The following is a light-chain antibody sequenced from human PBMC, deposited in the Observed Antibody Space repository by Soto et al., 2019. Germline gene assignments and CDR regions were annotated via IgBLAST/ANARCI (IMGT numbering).Light chain of an antibody. V-gene: IGKV3-11*01. J-gene: IGKJ5*01. CDR3: QHYAGGSRIT. CDR2: DAS. Sequence: EIVLTQSPATLSLSPGERATLPCRASQSVSSYLAWYQQKPGQAPRLLIYDASSRATGIPDRFSGSGFGTDFTLTISRLEPEDFALYYCQHYAGGSRITFGQGTRL. CDR1: QSVSSY.